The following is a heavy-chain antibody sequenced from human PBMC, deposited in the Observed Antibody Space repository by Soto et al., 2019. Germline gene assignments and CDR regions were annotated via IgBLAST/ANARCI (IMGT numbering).Heavy chain of an antibody. D-gene: IGHD5-12*01. J-gene: IGHJ6*02. Sequence: GGSLRLSCAATGFTFSDYYMSWIRQAPGKGLEYISYISSSSGSTNYADSVKGRFTISRDNAKNSLYLQMSSLRAEDTAVYYCARDRGGYDRLYYYHGMDVWGQGTTVTVSS. CDR2: ISSSSGST. CDR3: ARDRGGYDRLYYYHGMDV. CDR1: GFTFSDYY. V-gene: IGHV3-11*06.